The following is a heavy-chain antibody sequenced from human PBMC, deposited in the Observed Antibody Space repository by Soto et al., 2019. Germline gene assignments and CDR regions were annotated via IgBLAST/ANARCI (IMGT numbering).Heavy chain of an antibody. D-gene: IGHD1-1*01. V-gene: IGHV4-61*01. J-gene: IGHJ4*02. Sequence: SETLSLTFTVSGGSVSSGSFYGSWIRQPPGKGLEWIGYIHYSGSTNYKSSLKSRVTISVDTSKNQFSLKLSSVTAADTAVYYCARLTLGGRWLQLPFDNWGQGTLATVS. CDR2: IHYSGST. CDR1: GGSVSSGSFY. CDR3: ARLTLGGRWLQLPFDN.